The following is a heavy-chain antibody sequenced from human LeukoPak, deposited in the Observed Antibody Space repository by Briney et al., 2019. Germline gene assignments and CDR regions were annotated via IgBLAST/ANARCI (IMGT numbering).Heavy chain of an antibody. CDR2: ISSSSSYI. D-gene: IGHD3-22*01. CDR1: GFTFSSYS. J-gene: IGHJ4*02. Sequence: SGGSLRLSCAASGFTFSSYSMNWARQAPGKGLEWVSSISSSSSYIYYADSVKGRFTISRDNAKNSLYLQMNSLRAEVTAVYYCARFPEGGLYYDSSGYYPNFDYWGQGTLVTVSS. CDR3: ARFPEGGLYYDSSGYYPNFDY. V-gene: IGHV3-21*01.